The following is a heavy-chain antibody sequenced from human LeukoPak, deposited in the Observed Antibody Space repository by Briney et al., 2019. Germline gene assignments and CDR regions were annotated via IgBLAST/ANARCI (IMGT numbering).Heavy chain of an antibody. D-gene: IGHD2-8*01. Sequence: SVKVSCKASGGTFSNYAISWVQQAPGQGLEWMGGIIPIFGTANYAQKFQGRVTITTDESTSTAYMELSSLRSEDTAVYYCARAPILYATNWFDPWGQGTLVTVSS. CDR2: IIPIFGTA. V-gene: IGHV1-69*05. CDR1: GGTFSNYA. CDR3: ARAPILYATNWFDP. J-gene: IGHJ5*02.